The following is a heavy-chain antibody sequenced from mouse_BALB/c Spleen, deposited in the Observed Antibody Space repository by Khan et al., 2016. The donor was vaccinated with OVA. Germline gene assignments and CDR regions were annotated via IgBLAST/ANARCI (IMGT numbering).Heavy chain of an antibody. Sequence: VQLQQSGAETVKPGASVKLSCTGSGFNIKATYVHWVKQRPEQGLEWIGRIDPANGNTKYDPKFQGKATLTADTSSNTAYLQLSRLTSEDTAVYYCSFSLLLEAMDDWGQGTSVTVSS. CDR1: GFNIKATY. V-gene: IGHV14-3*02. CDR2: IDPANGNT. J-gene: IGHJ4*01. CDR3: SFSLLLEAMDD. D-gene: IGHD1-2*01.